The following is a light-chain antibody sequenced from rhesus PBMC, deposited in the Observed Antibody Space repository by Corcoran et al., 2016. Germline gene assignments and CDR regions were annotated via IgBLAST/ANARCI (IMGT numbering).Light chain of an antibody. CDR2: GAS. CDR1: QSVSSN. V-gene: IGKV3-42*03. CDR3: QQFSSWPLT. J-gene: IGKJ4*01. Sequence: EIVMTQSPATLSLSPGERATLSCRASQSVSSNFAWYQQTPGQVPSPLCYGASNRASGIPDRFSGSGSGTECTLTIRSLGPGDFAVYYCQQFSSWPLTFGGVTKVEFK.